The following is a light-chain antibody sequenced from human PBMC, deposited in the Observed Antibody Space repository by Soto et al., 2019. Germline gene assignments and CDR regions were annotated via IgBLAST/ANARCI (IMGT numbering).Light chain of an antibody. Sequence: FTQSPCSLSLSPRARATLSCGALQSVSNNFLAWYQQRPGQAPRLLIYGASIRATGIPARFSGSGSGTEFTLTISTLQSEDFAFYYCHHYNNGTPWTFGQGTKADI. J-gene: IGKJ1*01. CDR1: QSVSNN. CDR2: GAS. V-gene: IGKV3-15*01. CDR3: HHYNNGTPWT.